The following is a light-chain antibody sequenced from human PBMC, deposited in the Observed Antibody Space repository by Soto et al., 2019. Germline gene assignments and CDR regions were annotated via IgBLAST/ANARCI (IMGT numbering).Light chain of an antibody. CDR1: QSISGS. CDR3: QQYNGYCT. Sequence: IQMTQSPSTLSASVGDRVTITCRASQSISGSLAWYQQKPGKAPRLLIYEASNLKSGVPSRFSGSGSGTEYTLTISSLQPDDFASYYCQQYNGYCTFGQGTKVEIK. J-gene: IGKJ1*01. CDR2: EAS. V-gene: IGKV1-5*03.